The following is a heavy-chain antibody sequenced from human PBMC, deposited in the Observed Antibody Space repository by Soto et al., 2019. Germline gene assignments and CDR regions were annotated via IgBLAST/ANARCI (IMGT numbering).Heavy chain of an antibody. Sequence: SETLSLTCSVSGYSVTSSDYYWAWIRQPPGKGLEWIGSMFYSGLTYYNPSLKSRVTLSVDTSKNQFSVGLNSVTAADTAVYYCAPLSVSLSGPYGIHVWGQGTTVTVSS. V-gene: IGHV4-39*01. D-gene: IGHD2-15*01. CDR3: APLSVSLSGPYGIHV. CDR2: MFYSGLT. J-gene: IGHJ6*02. CDR1: GYSVTSSDYY.